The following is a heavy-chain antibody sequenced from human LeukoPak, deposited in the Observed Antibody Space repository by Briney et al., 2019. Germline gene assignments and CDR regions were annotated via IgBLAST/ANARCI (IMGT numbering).Heavy chain of an antibody. V-gene: IGHV3-48*01. CDR2: ISSSSSTI. CDR1: GFTFSSYS. J-gene: IGHJ4*02. CDR3: ASQATTSPFDY. D-gene: IGHD1-1*01. Sequence: GRSLRLSCAASGFTFSSYSMNWVRQTPGKGLEWVSYISSSSSTIYYADSVKGRFTISRDNAKNSLYLQMNSLRAEDTAVYYCASQATTSPFDYWGQGTLVTVSS.